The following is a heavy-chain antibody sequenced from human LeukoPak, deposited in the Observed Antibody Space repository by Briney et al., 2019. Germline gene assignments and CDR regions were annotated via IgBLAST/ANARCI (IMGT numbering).Heavy chain of an antibody. Sequence: GGSLRLSCAASGFTFSNAWMSWVRQAPGKGLEWVGRIKSKTDSGTTDYAAPVKGRFTISRDDSKNTLYLQMNSLKTEDTAVYYCTTASRTRGLDYWGQGTLVTVSS. CDR3: TTASRTRGLDY. CDR2: IKSKTDSGTT. CDR1: GFTFSNAW. J-gene: IGHJ4*02. V-gene: IGHV3-15*01. D-gene: IGHD3-10*01.